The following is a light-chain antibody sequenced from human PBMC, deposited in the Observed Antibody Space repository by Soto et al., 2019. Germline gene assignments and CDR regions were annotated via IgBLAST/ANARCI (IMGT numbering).Light chain of an antibody. CDR1: QSVSSY. CDR2: DAS. Sequence: EIVLTQPPATLSLSPGERATLSCRASQSVSSYLAWYQQKPGQAPRLLIYDASNRATGIPARFSVSGSGKDFTLTISSLEPEDFAVYYCQQRSNWQSTFGQGTKLEIK. V-gene: IGKV3-11*01. J-gene: IGKJ2*02. CDR3: QQRSNWQST.